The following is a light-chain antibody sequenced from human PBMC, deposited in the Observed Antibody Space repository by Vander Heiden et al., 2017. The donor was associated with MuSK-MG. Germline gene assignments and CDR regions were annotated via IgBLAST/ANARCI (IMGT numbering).Light chain of an antibody. Sequence: QSVLTPPPSASGTPGQRVSISCSGSRSNIGVNVVNWYQHLPGSAPKLLIYSNNERPSGVPDRFSGSKSGTSASLAISGLQSEDEADYYCAAWDDSLNGAVFGGGTKLTVL. CDR2: SNN. CDR3: AAWDDSLNGAV. J-gene: IGLJ2*01. CDR1: RSNIGVNV. V-gene: IGLV1-44*01.